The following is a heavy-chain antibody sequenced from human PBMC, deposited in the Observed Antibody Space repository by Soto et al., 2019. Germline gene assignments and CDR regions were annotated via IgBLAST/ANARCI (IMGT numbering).Heavy chain of an antibody. CDR1: GGSISKSNYF. CDR3: ARLGWGDGDPDY. V-gene: IGHV4-39*01. D-gene: IGHD4-17*01. CDR2: ILYSGTT. Sequence: QLQLQESGPGLVKPSETLSLTCTVSGGSISKSNYFWGWIRQAPGKGLEWIGSILYSGTTSYNSSLKSRVIISVDTSKNQFSLILSSVTAADTAVYYCARLGWGDGDPDYWDQGTLVTVSS. J-gene: IGHJ4*02.